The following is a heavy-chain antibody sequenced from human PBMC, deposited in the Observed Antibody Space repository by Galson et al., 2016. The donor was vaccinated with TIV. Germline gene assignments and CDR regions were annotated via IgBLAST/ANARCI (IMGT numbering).Heavy chain of an antibody. CDR3: ARISGYYDSSGHYIPRSFDY. Sequence: PALVKPTQTLTLTCTFSGFSLNTDGMCVNWTRQPPGKALEWLARIDWDDDKSYTSSLKTRLTISKDTSKNQVVLTMTNMDPVDTATYYCARISGYYDSSGHYIPRSFDYWGQGALVTVSS. J-gene: IGHJ4*02. V-gene: IGHV2-70*11. D-gene: IGHD3-22*01. CDR2: IDWDDDK. CDR1: GFSLNTDGMC.